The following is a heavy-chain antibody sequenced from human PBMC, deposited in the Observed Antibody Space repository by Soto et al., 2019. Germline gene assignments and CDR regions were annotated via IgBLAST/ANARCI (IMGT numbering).Heavy chain of an antibody. CDR3: ARQPEPQPITMVRGPDY. D-gene: IGHD3-10*01. CDR1: GFTFSSYG. Sequence: GESLKISCAASGFTFSSYGMHWVRQAPGKGLEWVAVISYDGSNKYYADSVKGRFTISRDNSKNTLYLQMNSLRAEDTAVYYCARQPEPQPITMVRGPDYWGQGTLVTVSS. CDR2: ISYDGSNK. J-gene: IGHJ4*02. V-gene: IGHV3-30*03.